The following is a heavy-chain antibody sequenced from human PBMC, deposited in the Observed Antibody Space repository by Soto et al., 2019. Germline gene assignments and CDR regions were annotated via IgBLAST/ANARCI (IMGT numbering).Heavy chain of an antibody. D-gene: IGHD6-13*01. V-gene: IGHV4-31*03. CDR3: ARDTKPNRDSRSWPAVEYFQH. CDR1: GGSISSCGYY. CDR2: IYYSGRT. Sequence: QVQLQESGPGLVKPSQTLSLTCTVSGGSISSCGYYWSWIRQHPGKGLEWIGYIYYSGRTYYNPSLKSRVTISVDTSKNQCSLKLSSVTAADTAVYYCARDTKPNRDSRSWPAVEYFQHWGQGTLVTVSS. J-gene: IGHJ1*01.